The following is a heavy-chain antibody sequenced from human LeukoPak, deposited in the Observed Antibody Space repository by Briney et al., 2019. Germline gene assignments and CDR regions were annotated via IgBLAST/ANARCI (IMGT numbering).Heavy chain of an antibody. D-gene: IGHD1-26*01. CDR1: GFTFSSYW. J-gene: IGHJ4*02. V-gene: IGHV3-7*01. CDR3: ARDPESYADYFDY. CDR2: IKQDGSEK. Sequence: GGSLRLSCAASGFTFSSYWMSWVRQAPGKGLEWVANIKQDGSEKYYVDSVKGRFTISRDNAKNSLYLQMNSLGAEDTAVYYCARDPESYADYFDYWGQGTLVTVSS.